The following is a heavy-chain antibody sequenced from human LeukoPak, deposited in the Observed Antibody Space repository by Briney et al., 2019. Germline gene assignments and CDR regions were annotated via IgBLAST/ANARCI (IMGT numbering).Heavy chain of an antibody. D-gene: IGHD6-13*01. CDR2: ISAYNGNT. J-gene: IGHJ4*02. CDR1: GYTFTSYG. V-gene: IGHV1-18*01. CDR3: ASSIAAAGGFDY. Sequence: ASVKVSCKASGYTFTSYGISWVRQAPGQGRGGLGWISAYNGNTNYAQKLQGRVTMTTDTSTSTAYMELRSLRSDDTAVYYCASSIAAAGGFDYWGQGTLVTVSS.